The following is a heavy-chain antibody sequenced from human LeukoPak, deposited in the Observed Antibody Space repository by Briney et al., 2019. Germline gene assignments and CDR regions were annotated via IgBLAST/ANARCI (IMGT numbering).Heavy chain of an antibody. CDR3: ARVYYDILTGYRLVDI. CDR1: GFTFSSYE. J-gene: IGHJ4*02. D-gene: IGHD3-9*01. V-gene: IGHV3-48*03. CDR2: ISSSGSTI. Sequence: PGGSLRLSCAASGFTFSSYEMNWVRQAPGKGLEWVSYISSSGSTIYYADTVKGRFTISRDNAKNSLYLQMNSLRAEDTAVYYCARVYYDILTGYRLVDIWGQGTLVTVSS.